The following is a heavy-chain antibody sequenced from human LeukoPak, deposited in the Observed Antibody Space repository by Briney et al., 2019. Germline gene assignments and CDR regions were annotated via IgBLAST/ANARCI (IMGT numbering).Heavy chain of an antibody. CDR2: IYYSGST. CDR3: ARGSKQQLVGSSFDY. V-gene: IGHV4-59*12. J-gene: IGHJ4*02. CDR1: GGSISSYY. D-gene: IGHD6-13*01. Sequence: PSETLSLTCTVSGGSISSYYWSWIRQPPGKGLEWIGYIYYSGSTNYNPSLKSRVTISVDTSKNQFSLKLSSVTAADTAVYYCARGSKQQLVGSSFDYWGQGTLVTVSS.